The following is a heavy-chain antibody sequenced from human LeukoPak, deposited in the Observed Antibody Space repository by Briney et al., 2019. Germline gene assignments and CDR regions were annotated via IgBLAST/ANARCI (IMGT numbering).Heavy chain of an antibody. CDR1: EFTLSSYW. CDR2: IRQDGSEK. V-gene: IGHV3-7*01. D-gene: IGHD1-26*01. J-gene: IGHJ4*02. CDR3: ARVPKRGSFWDY. Sequence: AGGSLRLSCAASEFTLSSYWMSWVRQAPGKGLEWVANIRQDGSEKYYVDSVEGRFTISRDNAKNSLYLQMNSLRAEDTAVYYCARVPKRGSFWDYWGQGTLVTVSS.